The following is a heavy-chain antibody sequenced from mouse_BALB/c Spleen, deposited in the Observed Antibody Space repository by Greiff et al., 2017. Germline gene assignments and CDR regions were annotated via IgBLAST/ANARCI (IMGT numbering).Heavy chain of an antibody. CDR1: GFTFSDYY. V-gene: IGHV5-4*02. Sequence: EVKLMESGGGLVKPGGSLKLSCAASGFTFSDYYMYWVRQTPEKRLEWVATISDGGSYTYYPDSVKGRFTISRDNAKNNLYLQMSSLKSEDTAMYYCARGRGTTMDYWGQGTSVTVSS. D-gene: IGHD1-1*01. J-gene: IGHJ4*01. CDR2: ISDGGSYT. CDR3: ARGRGTTMDY.